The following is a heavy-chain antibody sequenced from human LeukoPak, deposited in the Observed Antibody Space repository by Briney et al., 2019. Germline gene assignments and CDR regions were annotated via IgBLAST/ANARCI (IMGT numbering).Heavy chain of an antibody. J-gene: IGHJ4*02. CDR2: IYTSGST. CDR1: GGSISSYY. CDR3: ASSYYYDSSGYYYFDY. D-gene: IGHD3-22*01. V-gene: IGHV4-4*07. Sequence: SETLSLTCTVSGGSISSYYWSWIRQPAGKGLEWIGRIYTSGSTNYNPSLKSRVTMSVDTSKNQFSLKLSSVTAADTAVYYCASSYYYDSSGYYYFDYWGQGTLVTVSS.